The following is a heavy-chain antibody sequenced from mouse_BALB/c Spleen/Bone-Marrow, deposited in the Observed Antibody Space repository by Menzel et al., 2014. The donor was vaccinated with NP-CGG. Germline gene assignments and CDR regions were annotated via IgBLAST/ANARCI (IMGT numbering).Heavy chain of an antibody. J-gene: IGHJ2*01. V-gene: IGHV5-9-4*01. D-gene: IGHD3-1*01. CDR2: ISSGGSYT. CDR1: GFTFSYYA. CDR3: ARDSSGYFDY. Sequence: EVQRVESGGGLVKPGGSLKLSCAASGFTFSYYAMSWVRQSPEKSPEWVAEISSGGSYTYYPDTVTGRFTISRDNAKNTLYLEMSSLRSEYTAMYYCARDSSGYFDYLGQGTTLTVSS.